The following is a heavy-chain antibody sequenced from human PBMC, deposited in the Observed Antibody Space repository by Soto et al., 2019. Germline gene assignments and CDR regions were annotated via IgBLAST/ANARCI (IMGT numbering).Heavy chain of an antibody. CDR1: GASIRSSY. Sequence: AXETLSLTCTVSGASIRSSYWSWIRQSRGKGLEWIGFVHYTGSTNYNPSLKGRVTISVDTSKNQFSLRLTSVTAADTAVYYCARGYYDSNGQSNTFDIWGQGTMVTVSS. J-gene: IGHJ3*02. CDR2: VHYTGST. V-gene: IGHV4-59*01. D-gene: IGHD3-22*01. CDR3: ARGYYDSNGQSNTFDI.